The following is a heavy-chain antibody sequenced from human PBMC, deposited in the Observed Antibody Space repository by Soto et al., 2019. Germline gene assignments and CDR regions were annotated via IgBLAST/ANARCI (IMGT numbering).Heavy chain of an antibody. Sequence: QVQLVQSGAEVKKPGASVKVSCKASGYTFTSYYMHWVRQAPGQGLEWMGIINPSGGSTSYAQKSQGRVTMTRDTSTSTVYMELSSLRSEDTAVYYCAREVAAPPRYYYYGMDVWGQGTTVTVSS. V-gene: IGHV1-46*01. CDR3: AREVAAPPRYYYYGMDV. CDR1: GYTFTSYY. D-gene: IGHD6-6*01. J-gene: IGHJ6*02. CDR2: INPSGGST.